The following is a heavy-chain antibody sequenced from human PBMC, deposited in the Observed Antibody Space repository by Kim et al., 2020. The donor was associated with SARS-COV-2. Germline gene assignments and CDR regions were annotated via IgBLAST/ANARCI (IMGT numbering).Heavy chain of an antibody. D-gene: IGHD1-26*01. V-gene: IGHV3-48*02. Sequence: GGSLRLSCAASGFTFSSYSMNWVRQAPGKGLEWVSYISSSSSTIYYADSVKGRFTISRDNAKNSLYLQMNSLRDEDTAVYYCARDPIGSQKYYFDYWGQGTLVTVSS. CDR1: GFTFSSYS. J-gene: IGHJ4*02. CDR2: ISSSSSTI. CDR3: ARDPIGSQKYYFDY.